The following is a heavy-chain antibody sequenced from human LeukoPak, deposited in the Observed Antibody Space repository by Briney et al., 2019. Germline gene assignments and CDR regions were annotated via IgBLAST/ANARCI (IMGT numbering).Heavy chain of an antibody. J-gene: IGHJ5*02. CDR1: GYTFTSYD. CDR3: ASLRSDYYDSSRNWFDP. D-gene: IGHD3-22*01. Sequence: ASVKVFCKASGYTFTSYDINWVRQATGQGLEWMGWMNPNSGNTGYAQKFQGRVTITTDESTSTAYMELSSLRSEDTAVYYCASLRSDYYDSSRNWFDPWGQGTLVTVSS. V-gene: IGHV1-8*01. CDR2: MNPNSGNT.